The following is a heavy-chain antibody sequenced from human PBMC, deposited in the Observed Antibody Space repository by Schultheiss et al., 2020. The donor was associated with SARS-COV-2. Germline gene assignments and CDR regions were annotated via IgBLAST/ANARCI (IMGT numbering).Heavy chain of an antibody. CDR1: GFTVSSNY. CDR2: ISGSGGST. D-gene: IGHD6-19*01. V-gene: IGHV3-23*01. Sequence: GGSLRLSCAASGFTVSSNYMSWVRQAPGKGLEWVSAISGSGGSTYYADSVKGRFTISRDNSKNTLYLQMNSLRVEDTAVYYCASLYSSGWYWVRSYYGMDVWGQGTTVTVSS. J-gene: IGHJ6*02. CDR3: ASLYSSGWYWVRSYYGMDV.